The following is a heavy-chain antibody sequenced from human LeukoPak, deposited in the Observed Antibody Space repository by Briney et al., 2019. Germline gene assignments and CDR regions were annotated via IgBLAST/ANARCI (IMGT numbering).Heavy chain of an antibody. CDR2: ISWNSGSI. CDR3: AKDRRNDFDY. CDR1: GFTFDDYT. D-gene: IGHD1-14*01. V-gene: IGHV3-9*01. Sequence: GRSLRLSCAASGFTFDDYTMHWVRQAPGKGLECVSGISWNSGSIGYADSVKGRFTISRDNAKNSLYLQMNSLRGDDTALYYCAKDRRNDFDYWGQGTLVTVSS. J-gene: IGHJ4*02.